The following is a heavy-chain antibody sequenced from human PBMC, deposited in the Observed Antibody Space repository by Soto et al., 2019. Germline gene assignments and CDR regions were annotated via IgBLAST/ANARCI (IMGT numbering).Heavy chain of an antibody. CDR2: IYYSGST. J-gene: IGHJ6*02. CDR1: GGSISSGGYY. CDR3: AREKAVAGTEGNYGMDV. Sequence: QVQLQESGPGLVKPSQTLSLTCTVSGGSISSGGYYWSWIHQHPGKGLEWIGYIYYSGSTYYNPSLKSRVTISVDTSKNQFSLKLSSVTAADTAVYYCAREKAVAGTEGNYGMDVWGQGTTVTVSS. V-gene: IGHV4-31*03. D-gene: IGHD6-19*01.